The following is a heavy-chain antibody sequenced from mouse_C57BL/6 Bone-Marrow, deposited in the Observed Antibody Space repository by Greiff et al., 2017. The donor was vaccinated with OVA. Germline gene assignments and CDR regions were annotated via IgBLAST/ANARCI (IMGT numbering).Heavy chain of an antibody. J-gene: IGHJ3*01. CDR3: ARKGVYYYGSWFAY. V-gene: IGHV1-42*01. CDR1: GYSFTGYY. CDR2: INPSTGGT. Sequence: VQLQQSGPELVKPGASVKISCKASGYSFTGYYMNWVKQSPEKSLEWIGEINPSTGGTTYNQKFKAKATLTVDKSSSTAYMQLKSLTSEDSAVYYCARKGVYYYGSWFAYWGQGTLVTVSA. D-gene: IGHD1-1*01.